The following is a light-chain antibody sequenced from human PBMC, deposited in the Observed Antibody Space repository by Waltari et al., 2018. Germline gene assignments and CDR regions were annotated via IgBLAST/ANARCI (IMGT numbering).Light chain of an antibody. CDR1: QGISSY. V-gene: IGKV1-8*01. J-gene: IGKJ1*01. Sequence: AIRMTQSPSSLSASTGDRVTITCRASQGISSYLAWYQQKPGKAPKLLIYAASTLQSGVPSRFSGSGSRTYFTLTISCLQSEDFATYYCQQYYSYPRTFGQGTKVEIK. CDR3: QQYYSYPRT. CDR2: AAS.